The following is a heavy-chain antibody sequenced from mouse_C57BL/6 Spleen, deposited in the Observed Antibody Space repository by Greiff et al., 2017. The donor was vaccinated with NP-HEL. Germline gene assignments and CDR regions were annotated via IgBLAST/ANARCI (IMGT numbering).Heavy chain of an antibody. CDR2: IDPETGGT. Sequence: VQLQQSGAELVRPGASVTLSCKASGYTFTDYEMHWVKQTPVHGLAWIGAIDPETGGTAYNQKFKGKAILTADKSSSTAYMELRSLTSEDSAVYYCTRTRTDDWYFDVWGTGTTVTVSS. CDR1: GYTFTDYE. V-gene: IGHV1-15*01. CDR3: TRTRTDDWYFDV. D-gene: IGHD3-1*01. J-gene: IGHJ1*03.